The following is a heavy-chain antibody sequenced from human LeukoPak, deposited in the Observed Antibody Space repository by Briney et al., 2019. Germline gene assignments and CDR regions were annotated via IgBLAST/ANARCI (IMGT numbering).Heavy chain of an antibody. CDR3: ARSPFGESIYYYGMDV. V-gene: IGHV4-30-2*01. Sequence: SETLSLTCAVSGGSISSGGYSWSWLRQPPGKGLEWIGYIYHSGSTYYNPSIKSRVTISVDRSKNQFSLKLSSVTAADTAVYYCARSPFGESIYYYGMDVWGQGTTVTVSS. D-gene: IGHD3-10*01. J-gene: IGHJ6*02. CDR2: IYHSGST. CDR1: GGSISSGGYS.